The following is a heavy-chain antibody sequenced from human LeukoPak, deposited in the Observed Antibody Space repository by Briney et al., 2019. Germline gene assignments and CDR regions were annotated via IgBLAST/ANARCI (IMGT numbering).Heavy chain of an antibody. CDR1: GGSFRDYH. J-gene: IGHJ4*02. D-gene: IGHD5-24*01. Sequence: SETLSLTCAVYGGSFRDYHWSWIRQPPGKGLEWIGYIYYSGSTNYNPSLKSRVTISVDTSKNQFSLKLSSVTAADTAVYYCARDAGWDGYNFLDYWGQGTLVTVSS. CDR2: IYYSGST. CDR3: ARDAGWDGYNFLDY. V-gene: IGHV4-59*01.